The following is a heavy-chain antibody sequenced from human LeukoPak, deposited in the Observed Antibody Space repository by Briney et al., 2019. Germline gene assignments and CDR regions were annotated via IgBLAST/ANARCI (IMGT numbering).Heavy chain of an antibody. CDR2: INANSGTT. CDR1: GFASSVYA. J-gene: IGHJ5*01. D-gene: IGHD6-19*01. Sequence: GGSLRLSCAASGFASSVYAMCSLRQPPGKGLEWVSTINANSGTTSYAASVRGRFTISRDNSKNTLYLQVNSLRADDTAVYYCARPIRGRIALTADWFDSWRQGTLVVVSS. V-gene: IGHV3-23*01. CDR3: ARPIRGRIALTADWFDS.